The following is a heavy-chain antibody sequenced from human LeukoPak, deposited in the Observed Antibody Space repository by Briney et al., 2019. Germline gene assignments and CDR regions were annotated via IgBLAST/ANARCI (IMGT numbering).Heavy chain of an antibody. CDR3: AKDRDSSGYDAFDI. CDR2: ISWRSGSI. J-gene: IGHJ3*02. D-gene: IGHD3-22*01. Sequence: GGSLRLSCAASGFTFDDYAMHWVRQAPGKGVEWVSGISWRSGSIGYADSVKGRFTISRDNAKISLYLQMKSLRAEDTAFYYCAKDRDSSGYDAFDIWGQGTMVTVSS. V-gene: IGHV3-9*01. CDR1: GFTFDDYA.